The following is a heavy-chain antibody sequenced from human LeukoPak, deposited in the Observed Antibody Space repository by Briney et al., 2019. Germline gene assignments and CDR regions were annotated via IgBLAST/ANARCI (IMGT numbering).Heavy chain of an antibody. CDR1: AFTFSSYG. CDR2: IRYDGSNK. CDR3: AKGGGDYVWGSYPYDY. Sequence: PGGSLRLSCAASAFTFSSYGMHWVRQAPGKGLEWVAFIRYDGSNKYYADSVKGRFTISRDNSKNTLYLQMNSLRPDDTAVYYCAKGGGDYVWGSYPYDYWGQGTLVTVSS. D-gene: IGHD3-16*02. J-gene: IGHJ4*02. V-gene: IGHV3-30*02.